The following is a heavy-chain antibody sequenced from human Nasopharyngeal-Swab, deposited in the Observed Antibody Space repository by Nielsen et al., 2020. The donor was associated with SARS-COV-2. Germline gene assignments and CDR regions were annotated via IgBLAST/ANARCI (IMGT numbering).Heavy chain of an antibody. CDR1: GFTFSDYC. D-gene: IGHD3-3*01. J-gene: IGHJ4*02. CDR2: ISTTGSSK. CDR3: ASGGYDFWSGYPSDY. V-gene: IGHV3-11*04. Sequence: GESLKISCAASGFTFSDYCMSWIRQAPGRGLEWVSHISTTGSSKYYADSLKGRFTISRDNDKNSLYLLMNSLRADDTAVYYCASGGYDFWSGYPSDYWGLGTLVTVSS.